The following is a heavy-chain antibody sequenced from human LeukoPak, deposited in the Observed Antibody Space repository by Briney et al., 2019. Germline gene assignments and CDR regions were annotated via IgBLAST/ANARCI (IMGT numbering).Heavy chain of an antibody. Sequence: PGGSLRLSCAASGFTVNSNYMSWVRQAPGKGLEWVANIKQDGSEKYYVDSVKGRFTISRDNAKNSLYLQMNSLRAEDTAVYYCARSETTYYYDSSVYFYYYYGMDVWGQGTTVTVSS. V-gene: IGHV3-7*01. CDR1: GFTVNSNY. CDR2: IKQDGSEK. J-gene: IGHJ6*02. CDR3: ARSETTYYYDSSVYFYYYYGMDV. D-gene: IGHD3-22*01.